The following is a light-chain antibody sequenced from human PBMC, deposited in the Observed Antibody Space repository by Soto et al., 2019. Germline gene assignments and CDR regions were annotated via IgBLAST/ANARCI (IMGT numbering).Light chain of an antibody. CDR3: QQYYSWPLT. CDR1: QSVNRN. V-gene: IGKV3-15*01. J-gene: IGKJ4*01. CDR2: DTF. Sequence: ETVMTQSPATLSVSPGERVTLSCRASQSVNRNLAWYQEKPGQAPRLLIYDTFTRATGIPARFSGSGSGTEFSLTISSLQSEDFVLYYCQQYYSWPLTFGGGTKVEIK.